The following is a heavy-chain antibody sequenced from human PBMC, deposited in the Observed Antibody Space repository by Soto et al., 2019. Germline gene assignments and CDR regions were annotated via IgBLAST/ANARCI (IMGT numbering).Heavy chain of an antibody. CDR2: INHSGST. Sequence: SETLSLTCAVYGGSFSGYYWSWIRQPPGKGLEWIGEINHSGSTNYNPSLKSRVTISVDTSKNQFSLKLSSVTAADTAVYYCAIAAAGTGNDYWGQGTLVTVSS. D-gene: IGHD6-13*01. J-gene: IGHJ4*02. V-gene: IGHV4-34*01. CDR3: AIAAAGTGNDY. CDR1: GGSFSGYY.